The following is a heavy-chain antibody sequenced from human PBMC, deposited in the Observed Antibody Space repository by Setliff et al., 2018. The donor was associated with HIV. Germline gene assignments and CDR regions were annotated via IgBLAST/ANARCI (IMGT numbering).Heavy chain of an antibody. V-gene: IGHV4-38-2*01. Sequence: SETLSLTCDVSGFSISSRYYWGWIRQSPGKGLEWIGRIYYSGSTYYHPSLKSRVTISVDTSKNQFSLKLSSVTAAATAVYYCASGAFIGYGWSYFGMDVWGQGTTVTVSS. CDR2: IYYSGST. J-gene: IGHJ6*02. CDR1: GFSISSRYY. CDR3: ASGAFIGYGWSYFGMDV. D-gene: IGHD3-22*01.